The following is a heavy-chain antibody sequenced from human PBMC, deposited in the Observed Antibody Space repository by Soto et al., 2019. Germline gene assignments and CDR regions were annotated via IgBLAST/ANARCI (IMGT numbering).Heavy chain of an antibody. CDR3: ARDTFRLDY. Sequence: PGGSLRLSCAASGFTFSSYTMHWVRQAPGKGLEWVAVISFDGSDKYYADSVKGRFTISRDISKNTLYLQMNSLRAEDTAVYYCARDTFRLDYWGQGTLVTVSS. V-gene: IGHV3-30-3*01. D-gene: IGHD3-16*01. CDR2: ISFDGSDK. J-gene: IGHJ4*02. CDR1: GFTFSSYT.